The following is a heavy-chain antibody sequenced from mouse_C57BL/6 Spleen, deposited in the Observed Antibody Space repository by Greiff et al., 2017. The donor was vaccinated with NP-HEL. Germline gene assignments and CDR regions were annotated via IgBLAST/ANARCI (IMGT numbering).Heavy chain of an antibody. CDR3: ARDRTYYAMDY. V-gene: IGHV5-16*01. CDR2: INYDGSST. CDR1: GFTFSDYY. Sequence: EVMLVESEGGLVQPGSSMKLSCTASGFTFSDYYMAWVRQVPEKGLEWVANINYDGSSTYYLDSLKSRFIISRDNAKNILYLQMSSLKSEDTATYYCARDRTYYAMDYWGQGTSVNDSS. J-gene: IGHJ4*01.